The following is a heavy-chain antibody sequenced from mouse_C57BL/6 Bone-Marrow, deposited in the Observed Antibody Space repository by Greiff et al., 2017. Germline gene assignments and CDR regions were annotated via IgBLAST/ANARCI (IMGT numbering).Heavy chain of an antibody. CDR2: IRLKSDNYAT. J-gene: IGHJ2*01. CDR1: GFTFSNYW. CDR3: TGRITTVVADYFDY. Sequence: EVQGVESGGGLVQPGGSMKLSCVASGFTFSNYWMNWVRQSPEKGLEWVAQIRLKSDNYATHYAESVKGRFTISRDDSNSSVYLQMNNLRAEDTGIYYCTGRITTVVADYFDYWGQGTTLTVSS. D-gene: IGHD1-1*01. V-gene: IGHV6-3*01.